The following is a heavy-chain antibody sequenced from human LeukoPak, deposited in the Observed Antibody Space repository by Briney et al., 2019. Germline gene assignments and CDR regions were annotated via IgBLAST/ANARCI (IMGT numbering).Heavy chain of an antibody. CDR1: GYTFTGYY. Sequence: ASVKFSCKASGYTFTGYYMHWVRQAPGQGLEWMGWINPNSGGTNYAQKFQGWVTMTRDTSISTAYMELSRLRSDDTAVYYCARGGPTHLGVPRPDYYYYGMDVWGQGTTVTVSS. CDR3: ARGGPTHLGVPRPDYYYYGMDV. CDR2: INPNSGGT. D-gene: IGHD3-16*01. V-gene: IGHV1-2*04. J-gene: IGHJ6*02.